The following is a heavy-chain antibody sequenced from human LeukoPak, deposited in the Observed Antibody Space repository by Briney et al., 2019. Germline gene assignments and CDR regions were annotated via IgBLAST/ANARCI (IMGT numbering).Heavy chain of an antibody. CDR3: ARSPGIAEAGTFDY. CDR2: ISSSSSTI. CDR1: GFTFRSYG. V-gene: IGHV3-48*01. Sequence: PGGSLRLSCAASGFTFRSYGMHWVRQAPGKGLEWVSYISSSSSTIYYADSVKGRFTISRDNAKNSLYLQMNSLRAEDTAVYYCARSPGIAEAGTFDYWGQGTLVTVSS. D-gene: IGHD6-19*01. J-gene: IGHJ4*02.